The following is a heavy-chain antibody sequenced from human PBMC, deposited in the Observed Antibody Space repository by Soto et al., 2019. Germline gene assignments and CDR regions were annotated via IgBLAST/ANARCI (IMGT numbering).Heavy chain of an antibody. V-gene: IGHV5-51*01. Sequence: GESLKISCKGSGYSFTSYWIGWVRQMPGKGLEWMGIIYPGDSDTRYSPSFQGQVTISADKSISTAYLQWSSLKASDTAIYFCARQAIFGVSPIYDAFDIWGQGTMVTVSS. J-gene: IGHJ3*02. CDR2: IYPGDSDT. CDR3: ARQAIFGVSPIYDAFDI. CDR1: GYSFTSYW. D-gene: IGHD3-3*01.